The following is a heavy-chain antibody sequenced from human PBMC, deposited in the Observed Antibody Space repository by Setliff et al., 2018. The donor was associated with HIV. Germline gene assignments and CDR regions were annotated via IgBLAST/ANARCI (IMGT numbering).Heavy chain of an antibody. J-gene: IGHJ3*01. CDR2: ISGRGTTT. CDR1: GFMFSDYY. CDR3: TRERWLGSYPDTFDF. D-gene: IGHD3-16*02. V-gene: IGHV3-11*04. Sequence: LRLSCAASGFMFSDYYMGWIRQTPGKGLAWVAYISGRGTTTYFADSVKGRFTISRDNAQNSVYLQMNSLTAEDTAKYFCTRERWLGSYPDTFDFWGQGTMVTVSS.